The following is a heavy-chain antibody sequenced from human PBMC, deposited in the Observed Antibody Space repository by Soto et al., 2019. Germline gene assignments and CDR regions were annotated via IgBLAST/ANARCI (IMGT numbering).Heavy chain of an antibody. J-gene: IGHJ4*02. V-gene: IGHV3-11*01. D-gene: IGHD6-19*01. Sequence: QVQLVESGGGLVKPGGSLRLSCAVSGFTFNDYYMSWIRQAPGKGLEWISYISGGGSTTYHADSVRGRFTISRDNAKNSLFLQMNSLRSEDTAVYYWAREVRTSGWFRRLDSWGQGILVTVSS. CDR2: ISGGGSTT. CDR1: GFTFNDYY. CDR3: AREVRTSGWFRRLDS.